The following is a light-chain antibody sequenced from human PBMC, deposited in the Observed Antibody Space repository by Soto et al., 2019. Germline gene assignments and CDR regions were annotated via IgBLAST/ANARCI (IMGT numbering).Light chain of an antibody. V-gene: IGKV1-9*01. Sequence: IQMTQSPSSLSASVGDRVTITCRASQGISSYLAWYQQKPGKAPKLLIYAASTLQSGVPSRFSGSGSRTDFTLTISSLQPEDFATYYCQQLNSYPRTFGQGTRLEIK. CDR1: QGISSY. J-gene: IGKJ5*01. CDR3: QQLNSYPRT. CDR2: AAS.